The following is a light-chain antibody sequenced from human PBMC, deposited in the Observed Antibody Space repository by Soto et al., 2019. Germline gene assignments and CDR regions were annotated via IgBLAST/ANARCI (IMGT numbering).Light chain of an antibody. CDR2: GAS. Sequence: IVLTQSPGALSLSTGERATLSCRASQSVSSTYIAWYQQNPGQAPRLLIYGASSRATGIPDRFSGSGSGTDFTLTISRLEPEDFAVYFCQQYGRSPPFTFGQGTKVDIK. CDR3: QQYGRSPPFT. V-gene: IGKV3-20*01. J-gene: IGKJ2*01. CDR1: QSVSSTY.